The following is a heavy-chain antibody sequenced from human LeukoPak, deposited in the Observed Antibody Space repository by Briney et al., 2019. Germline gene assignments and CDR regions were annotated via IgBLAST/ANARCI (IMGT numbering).Heavy chain of an antibody. CDR1: GGTFSSYA. Sequence: GASVKVSCKASGGTFSSYAISWVRQAPGQGLEWMGGIIPIFGTANYAQKFQGRVTITTDESTSTAYMELSSLRSEDTAVYYCARVRTVVPAAIAYYYYYYMDVWGEGTTVTVSS. V-gene: IGHV1-69*05. J-gene: IGHJ6*03. CDR3: ARVRTVVPAAIAYYYYYYMDV. D-gene: IGHD2-2*01. CDR2: IIPIFGTA.